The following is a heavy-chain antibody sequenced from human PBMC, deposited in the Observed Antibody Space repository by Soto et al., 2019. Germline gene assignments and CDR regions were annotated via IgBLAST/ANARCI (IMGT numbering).Heavy chain of an antibody. CDR2: IYNNGRT. D-gene: IGHD3-10*02. J-gene: IGHJ4*02. Sequence: QVHLQESGPGRVKPSETLSLTCSVSGGSVYDFYWNWLRQTPGKGLEWIGNIYNNGRTNYNPSLKNRVTISIDTSKNQFSLPLSSVTTADTAMYFCERGHGIYVRFDSWGQGTLVSVSS. CDR1: GGSVYDFY. V-gene: IGHV4-59*02. CDR3: ERGHGIYVRFDS.